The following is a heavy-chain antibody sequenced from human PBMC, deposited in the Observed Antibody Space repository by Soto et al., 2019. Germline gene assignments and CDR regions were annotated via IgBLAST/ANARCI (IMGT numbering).Heavy chain of an antibody. CDR1: GFTFSSYG. D-gene: IGHD6-19*01. CDR2: ISYDGSNK. V-gene: IGHV3-30*18. J-gene: IGHJ5*02. CDR3: ANGERAVAGPNWFEP. Sequence: QVQLVESGGGVVQPGRSLRLSCAASGFTFSSYGMHWVRQAPGKGLEWVSVISYDGSNKYYADSVKGRFTISRDNSKNALYLQMNSLRYEDTAVYYCANGERAVAGPNWFEPWGQGTLVTVSS.